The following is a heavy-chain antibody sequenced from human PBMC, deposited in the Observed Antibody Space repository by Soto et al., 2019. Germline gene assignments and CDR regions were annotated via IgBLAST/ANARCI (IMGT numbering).Heavy chain of an antibody. D-gene: IGHD5-12*01. CDR3: SRSDILATINGNWFDP. J-gene: IGHJ5*02. Sequence: SETLSLTCTLSGRSISSYYWSWIRQPPGKELEWIGKIYYRGSTNNSPSLKGRVTISVNPSKNQFSLKLSSVTAADTAVYFCSRSDILATINGNWFDPWGQGTLVTVSS. CDR2: IYYRGST. CDR1: GRSISSYY. V-gene: IGHV4-59*01.